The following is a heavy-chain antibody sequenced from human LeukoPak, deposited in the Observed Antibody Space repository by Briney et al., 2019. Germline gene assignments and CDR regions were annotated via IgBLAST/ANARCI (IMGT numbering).Heavy chain of an antibody. D-gene: IGHD2-15*01. V-gene: IGHV4-61*02. J-gene: IGHJ4*02. CDR3: AGDRLLGFDY. CDR2: IFTSGST. Sequence: SQTLSLTCTVSGGSISSGTYYWSWIRQPAGKGLEWIGRIFTSGSTNYNPSLKSRVTISLDTSKNQVSLRLSSVTAADTAVYYCAGDRLLGFDYWGQGTLVTVSS. CDR1: GGSISSGTYY.